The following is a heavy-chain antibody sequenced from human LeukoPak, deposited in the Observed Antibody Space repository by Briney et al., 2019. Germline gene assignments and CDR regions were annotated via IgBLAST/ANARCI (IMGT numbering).Heavy chain of an antibody. D-gene: IGHD6-13*01. J-gene: IGHJ4*02. Sequence: SETLSLTCTVSGGSVSSGRYYWTWIRQPPGKGLEWIGYIYYSGGTNYNPSLKSRVTISVDTSKNQFSLKLSSVTAADTAVYYCARGGWYSSSWSFDYWGQGTLVTVSS. CDR3: ARGGWYSSSWSFDY. CDR1: GGSVSSGRYY. V-gene: IGHV4-61*01. CDR2: IYYSGGT.